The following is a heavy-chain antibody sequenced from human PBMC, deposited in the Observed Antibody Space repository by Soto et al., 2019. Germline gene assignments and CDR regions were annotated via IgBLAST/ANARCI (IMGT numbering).Heavy chain of an antibody. CDR3: AGDRYGDYPF. J-gene: IGHJ4*02. V-gene: IGHV4-59*01. Sequence: QVQLQESGPGLVKPSETLSLTCTVSGGSISSYYWSWIRQPPGKGLEWIGYIYYSGSTNYNPSLKSRVTISVDTSKNQFSLKLSSVTAADTAVYYCAGDRYGDYPFWGQGTLVTVSS. CDR1: GGSISSYY. D-gene: IGHD4-17*01. CDR2: IYYSGST.